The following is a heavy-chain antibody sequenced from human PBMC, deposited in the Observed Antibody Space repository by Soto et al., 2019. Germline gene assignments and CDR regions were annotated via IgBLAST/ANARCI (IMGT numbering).Heavy chain of an antibody. Sequence: QVQLQQWGAGLLKPSETLSLNCAVNGGSLSGYYWSWIRQPPGKGLEWIGEIKDGGRTNYSPSLKSRTNISVDTSNNQFSLRLYSVTAADTGVYYCARGQEGVVATHWDQGTLVTVSS. D-gene: IGHD5-12*01. CDR2: IKDGGRT. CDR3: ARGQEGVVATH. CDR1: GGSLSGYY. J-gene: IGHJ4*02. V-gene: IGHV4-34*01.